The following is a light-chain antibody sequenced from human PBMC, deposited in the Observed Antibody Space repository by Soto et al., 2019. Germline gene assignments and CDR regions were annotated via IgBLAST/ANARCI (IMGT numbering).Light chain of an antibody. CDR1: QSISSY. J-gene: IGKJ4*01. Sequence: DIHMTQSACSLSSALVYRVTITCRASQSISSYLNWYQQKPGKAPKLLIYAASSLQSGVPSRFSGSGSGTDFTLTISSLQPEDFATYYCQQSYSTPLTFGGGTKVDIK. CDR2: AAS. V-gene: IGKV1-39*01. CDR3: QQSYSTPLT.